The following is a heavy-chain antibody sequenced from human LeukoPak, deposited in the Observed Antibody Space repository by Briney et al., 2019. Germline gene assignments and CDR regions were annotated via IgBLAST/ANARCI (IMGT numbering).Heavy chain of an antibody. CDR3: ARGRNPRSIKRGVGYFDY. J-gene: IGHJ4*02. CDR2: IYYSGST. V-gene: IGHV4-59*12. D-gene: IGHD3-10*01. CDR1: GGSISSYY. Sequence: SETVSLTCTVSGGSISSYYWSCIRQPPGKGLEWIGYIYYSGSTNYNPSLKSRVTISVDTSKNQFSLKLSSVTAADTAVYYCARGRNPRSIKRGVGYFDYWGQGTLVTVSS.